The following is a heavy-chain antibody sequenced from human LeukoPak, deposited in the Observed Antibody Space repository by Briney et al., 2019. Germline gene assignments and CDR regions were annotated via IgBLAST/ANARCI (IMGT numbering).Heavy chain of an antibody. Sequence: TLSLTCTVSGGSISSYYWSWIRQPPGKALEWLARIDWDDDKYYSTSLKTRLTISKDTSKNQVVLTMANMDPVDTATYYCARSVGYNWNQQTFDPWGQGTLVTVSS. CDR2: IDWDDDK. V-gene: IGHV2-70*11. D-gene: IGHD1-20*01. J-gene: IGHJ5*02. CDR3: ARSVGYNWNQQTFDP. CDR1: GGSISSYYW.